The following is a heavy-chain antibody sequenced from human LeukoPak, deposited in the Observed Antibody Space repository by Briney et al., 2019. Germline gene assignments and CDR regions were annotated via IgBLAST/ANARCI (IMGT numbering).Heavy chain of an antibody. CDR3: AKLGDILTGYPYYFDY. J-gene: IGHJ4*02. D-gene: IGHD3-9*01. CDR2: ISGSGGNT. Sequence: GGSLRLSCAASGFTFSNYAMSWVRQAPGKGLEWVSGISGSGGNTYYADSVKGRFTIPRDNSKNTLYLQMNSLRAEDTAVYYCAKLGDILTGYPYYFDYWGQGTLVTVSP. CDR1: GFTFSNYA. V-gene: IGHV3-23*01.